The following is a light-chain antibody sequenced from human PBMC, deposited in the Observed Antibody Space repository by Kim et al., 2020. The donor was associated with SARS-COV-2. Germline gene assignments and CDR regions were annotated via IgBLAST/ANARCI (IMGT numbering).Light chain of an antibody. J-gene: IGKJ1*01. CDR3: QHYDNWPQT. V-gene: IGKV3-15*01. Sequence: VAPGERATLSCRASQSVTNSLAWYQQRPGQAPRLLIYGASTRATGIPARFSGSGSGTEFTLTISSLQSEDFALYYCQHYDNWPQTFGQGTKVDIK. CDR1: QSVTNS. CDR2: GAS.